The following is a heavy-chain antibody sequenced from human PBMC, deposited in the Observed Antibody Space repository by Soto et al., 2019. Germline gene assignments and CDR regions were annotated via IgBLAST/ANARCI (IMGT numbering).Heavy chain of an antibody. CDR1: GGSFSAYY. Sequence: PSETLSLTCAVSGGSFSAYYWSWIRQPPGKGLEWIGEINHSGSTTYNPSLKSRVTISVDTSKNQFSLKRSSVTAADTAVYYCARGSSHGMDVWGQGTTVTVSS. V-gene: IGHV4-34*01. D-gene: IGHD6-6*01. CDR3: ARGSSHGMDV. CDR2: INHSGST. J-gene: IGHJ6*02.